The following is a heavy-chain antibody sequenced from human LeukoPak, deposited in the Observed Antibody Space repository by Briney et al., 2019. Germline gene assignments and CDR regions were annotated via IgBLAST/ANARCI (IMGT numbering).Heavy chain of an antibody. CDR3: ARVSSESSGFVYFFDY. CDR1: GFTFSRYD. CDR2: IDTSGDT. D-gene: IGHD3-22*01. J-gene: IGHJ4*02. Sequence: PGGSLRLSCAASGFTFSRYDMHWVRQPPGKGLEWVSAIDTSGDTYYPGSVKGRFTISRENAKNSLHLQMDSLKAGDTAVYYCARVSSESSGFVYFFDYWGQGTLVTVYS. V-gene: IGHV3-13*01.